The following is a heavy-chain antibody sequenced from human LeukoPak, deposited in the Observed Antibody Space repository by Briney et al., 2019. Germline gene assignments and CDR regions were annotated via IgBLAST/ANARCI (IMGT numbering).Heavy chain of an antibody. D-gene: IGHD3-22*01. V-gene: IGHV3-21*01. CDR2: ISSSSSYI. CDR1: GFTFSSYS. CDR3: ARVDYDSSGYPNFDY. Sequence: GGSLRLSCAASGFTFSSYSMNWVRQAPGKGLEWVSSISSSSSYIYYAGSVKGRFTISRDNAKNSLYLQMNSLRAEDTAVYYCARVDYDSSGYPNFDYWGQGTLVTVSS. J-gene: IGHJ4*02.